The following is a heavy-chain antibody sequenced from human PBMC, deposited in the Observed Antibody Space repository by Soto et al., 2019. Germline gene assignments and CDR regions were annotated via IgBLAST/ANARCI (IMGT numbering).Heavy chain of an antibody. CDR2: LNPKDSFA. CDR3: ARNKSGGGSYPFDF. CDR1: GFIFTSYR. J-gene: IGHJ4*02. V-gene: IGHV5-10-1*01. Sequence: LGESLKISCKASGFIFTSYRLSWVRQMPGKGLEWMGMLNPKDSFANYSPSFRGHVTISPDTSVTTAYLKWSSLKASDTAIYYCARNKSGGGSYPFDFWGQGTLVTVYS. D-gene: IGHD3-10*01.